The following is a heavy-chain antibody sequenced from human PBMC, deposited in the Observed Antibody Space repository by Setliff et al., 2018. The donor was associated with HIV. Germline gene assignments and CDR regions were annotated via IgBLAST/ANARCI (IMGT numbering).Heavy chain of an antibody. D-gene: IGHD4-17*01. J-gene: IGHJ4*02. V-gene: IGHV4-4*09. Sequence: SETLSLTCTVSAVSIGGYSWSWIRQSPGKGLEWIGSIYSTDTANHNPSLESRVTISVDKSKNQFSLKLNSVTAADTAVYYCARSHDYGDDRRLDYWGQGTLVTVSS. CDR1: AVSIGGYS. CDR3: ARSHDYGDDRRLDY. CDR2: IYSTDTA.